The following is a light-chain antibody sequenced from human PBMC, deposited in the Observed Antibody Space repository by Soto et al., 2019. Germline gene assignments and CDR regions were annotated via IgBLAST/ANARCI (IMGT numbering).Light chain of an antibody. CDR2: AAS. V-gene: IGKV1-39*01. Sequence: DIQMTQYLSSLSASVGEKITVTCRSGQSISTYLNWYQQKSGKPPKLLISAASSLQSGVPSRFSGSGSGTDFTLTISSLQSEDIATYYCQQANSFPITFGQGTRLEI. J-gene: IGKJ5*01. CDR1: QSISTY. CDR3: QQANSFPIT.